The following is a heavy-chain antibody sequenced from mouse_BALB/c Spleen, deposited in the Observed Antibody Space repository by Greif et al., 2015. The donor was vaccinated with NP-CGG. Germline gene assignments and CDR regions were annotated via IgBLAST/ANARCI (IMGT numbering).Heavy chain of an antibody. J-gene: IGHJ1*01. Sequence: EVQLQQSGAELVKPGASVKLSCTASGFNIKDTYVHWVKQRPEQGLEWIGRIDPANGNTKYVPKFQGKATITADTSSNTAYLQLSSLTSEDTAVYYCARWDWYFDVWGAGTTVTVSS. CDR3: ARWDWYFDV. CDR1: GFNIKDTY. V-gene: IGHV14-3*02. CDR2: IDPANGNT.